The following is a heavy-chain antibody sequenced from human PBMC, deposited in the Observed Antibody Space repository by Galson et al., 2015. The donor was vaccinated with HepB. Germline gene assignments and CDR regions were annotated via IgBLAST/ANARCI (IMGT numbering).Heavy chain of an antibody. CDR1: GFTFTTYR. Sequence: SLRLSCAASGFTFTTYRMHWVRQAPGKGLVWVSRINRDGSSTTYADSVKGRFTISRDNAKNTLFLQMNSLRAEDTAVYYCAREYFYYESSGYTFEYWGQGTRVTVSS. CDR3: AREYFYYESSGYTFEY. CDR2: INRDGSST. D-gene: IGHD3-22*01. V-gene: IGHV3-74*01. J-gene: IGHJ4*02.